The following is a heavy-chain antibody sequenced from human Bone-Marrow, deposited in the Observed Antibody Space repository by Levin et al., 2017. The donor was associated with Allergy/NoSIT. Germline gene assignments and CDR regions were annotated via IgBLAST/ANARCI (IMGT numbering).Heavy chain of an antibody. D-gene: IGHD3-9*01. J-gene: IGHJ4*02. Sequence: GGSLRLSCAASGFTVSSNYMSWVRQAPGKGLEWVSVIYSGGSTYYADSVKGRFTISRDNSKNTLYLQMNSLRAEDTAVYYCARDSGYDIFAEYYFDYWGQGTLVTVSS. V-gene: IGHV3-66*01. CDR3: ARDSGYDIFAEYYFDY. CDR1: GFTVSSNY. CDR2: IYSGGST.